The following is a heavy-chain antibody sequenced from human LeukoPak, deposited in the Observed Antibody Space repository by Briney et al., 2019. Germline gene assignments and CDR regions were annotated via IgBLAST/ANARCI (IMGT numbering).Heavy chain of an antibody. CDR2: INKGGSYM. V-gene: IGHV3-21*01. D-gene: IGHD2-2*01. CDR3: AREVLIVVEPAANTIDY. Sequence: GGSLRLSCAASGFTFRDYTMNWVRQTPGKGLEWVSAINKGGSYMTYADSVKGRFTVSRDNAKNSLFLQMNNLRVEDTAVYFCAREVLIVVEPAANTIDYWGQGTRVTVSS. CDR1: GFTFRDYT. J-gene: IGHJ4*02.